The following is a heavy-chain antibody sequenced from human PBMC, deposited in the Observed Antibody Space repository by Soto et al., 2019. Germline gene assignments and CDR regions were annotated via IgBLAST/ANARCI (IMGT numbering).Heavy chain of an antibody. CDR2: IYYSGST. V-gene: IGHV4-59*12. D-gene: IGHD3-22*01. J-gene: IGHJ4*02. Sequence: SETLSLTCTVSGGSISSYYWSWIRQPPGKGLEWIGYIYYSGSTNYNPSLKSRVTISVDTSKNQFSLKLSSVTAADTAVYYCARGARHYDSSGYDYWGQGTLVTVSS. CDR1: GGSISSYY. CDR3: ARGARHYDSSGYDY.